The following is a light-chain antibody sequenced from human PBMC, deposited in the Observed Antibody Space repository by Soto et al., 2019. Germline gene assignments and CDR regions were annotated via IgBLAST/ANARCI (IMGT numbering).Light chain of an antibody. CDR3: QQYNNWPPIT. J-gene: IGKJ4*01. V-gene: IGKV3-15*01. CDR2: GAS. Sequence: EIVMTQSPATLSVSPGERVTLSCRTSQSVGSNLAWYQQKPGQAPRLLIYGASTRAPGIPARFSGSGSGTEFALTISSLQSEDFAVYYCQQYNNWPPITCGGGTKVEIK. CDR1: QSVGSN.